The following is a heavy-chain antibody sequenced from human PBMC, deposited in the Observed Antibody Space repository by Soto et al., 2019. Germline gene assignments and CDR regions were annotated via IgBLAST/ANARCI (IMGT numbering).Heavy chain of an antibody. Sequence: QVQLVESGGGVVQPGRSLRLSCAASRLTFRTYGMHWVRQAPGKGLEWVAVISSDGSNRYYGGSVRGRFTISRDNYRDTLYLQINSLRAEDTAVYYCATAVAGNEGYFQHWGQGTLLTVSS. V-gene: IGHV3-33*01. CDR2: ISSDGSNR. J-gene: IGHJ1*01. CDR1: RLTFRTYG. D-gene: IGHD6-19*01. CDR3: ATAVAGNEGYFQH.